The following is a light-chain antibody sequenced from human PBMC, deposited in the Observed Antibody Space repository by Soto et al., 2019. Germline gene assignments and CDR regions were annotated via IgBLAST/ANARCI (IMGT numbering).Light chain of an antibody. CDR2: DAS. CDR3: RQTYTVPRT. J-gene: IGKJ2*01. Sequence: DIQMTQSPSSLSASVGDRVTITCRASQSLSTSLCWFQQKPGRAPKLLISDASTLQSGVPSRFSGSGFGTDFTLTISSLQPEDFAAYYCRQTYTVPRTFGQGTNLDIK. CDR1: QSLSTS. V-gene: IGKV1-39*01.